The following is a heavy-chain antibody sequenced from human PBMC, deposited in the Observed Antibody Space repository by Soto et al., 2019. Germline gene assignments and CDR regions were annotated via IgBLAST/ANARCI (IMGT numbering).Heavy chain of an antibody. CDR1: ASSIGTGSSY. J-gene: IGHJ6*02. Sequence: SETLSFTCAISASSIGTGSSYWNWLRQTPVKGLEWIGYIYYSGSTSYNPSLKSRVTISIDTTKNQIALELRSVTAADAAVYFCAKDPYCNIPYYFYAMDVWGQGTTVTVSS. D-gene: IGHD2-8*02. CDR2: IYYSGST. V-gene: IGHV4-61*01. CDR3: AKDPYCNIPYYFYAMDV.